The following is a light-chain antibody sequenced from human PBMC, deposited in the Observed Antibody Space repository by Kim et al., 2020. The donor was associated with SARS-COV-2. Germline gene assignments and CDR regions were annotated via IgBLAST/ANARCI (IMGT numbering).Light chain of an antibody. CDR3: QSYDNSLSGNYV. CDR2: GNN. CDR1: SSNIGAGYD. Sequence: QSVLTQPPSVSAAPGQRVTISCTGSSSNIGAGYDVHWYQHLPGTAPKLLIYGNNNRPSGVPDRFSGSKSGTSASLAITGLQAEDEADYHCQSYDNSLSGNYVFGSGTKSPS. V-gene: IGLV1-40*01. J-gene: IGLJ1*01.